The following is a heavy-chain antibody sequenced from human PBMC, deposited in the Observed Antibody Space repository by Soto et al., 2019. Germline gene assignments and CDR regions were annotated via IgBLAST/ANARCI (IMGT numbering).Heavy chain of an antibody. J-gene: IGHJ4*02. CDR1: GGSISSDGYS. CDR3: ATYSTVSGGGIFGS. V-gene: IGHV4-30-2*01. CDR2: SYHSRST. D-gene: IGHD1-26*01. Sequence: SETLSLTCAVSGGSISSDGYSWSWIPQPQGKGLEWIGYSYHSRSTYYNPSLRRRVTISVNRSKNQFSLKLSSVIAADTAVYYCATYSTVSGGGIFGSWGQGTLVTVSS.